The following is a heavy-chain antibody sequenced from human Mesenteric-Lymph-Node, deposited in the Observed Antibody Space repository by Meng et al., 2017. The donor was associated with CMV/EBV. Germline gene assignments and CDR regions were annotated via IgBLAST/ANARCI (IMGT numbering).Heavy chain of an antibody. Sequence: ASVKVSCKASGYTFSGYYIHWVRQAPGQGLEWMGWINPISGGTDYAQNFQGRVTMTRDTSISTAYMDLTRLTSADTAVYYCASPPSDWSGTWPFHSWGQGTLVTVSS. V-gene: IGHV1-2*02. D-gene: IGHD2-21*01. CDR1: GYTFSGYY. J-gene: IGHJ4*02. CDR2: INPISGGT. CDR3: ASPPSDWSGTWPFHS.